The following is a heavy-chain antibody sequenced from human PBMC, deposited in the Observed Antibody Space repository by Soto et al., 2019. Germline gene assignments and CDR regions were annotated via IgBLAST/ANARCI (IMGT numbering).Heavy chain of an antibody. CDR3: ARGRIPALGANFDY. CDR1: GGSFSGYY. V-gene: IGHV4-34*01. Sequence: SETLSLTCAVYGGSFSGYYWSWIRQPPGKGLEWIGEINHSGGTNYNPSLKSRVTISVDTSKNQFSLKLSSVTAADTAVYYCARGRIPALGANFDYWGQGTLVTVSS. CDR2: INHSGGT. D-gene: IGHD1-26*01. J-gene: IGHJ4*02.